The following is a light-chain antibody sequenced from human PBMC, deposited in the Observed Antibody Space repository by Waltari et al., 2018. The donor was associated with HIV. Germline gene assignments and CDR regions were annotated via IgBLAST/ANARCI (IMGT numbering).Light chain of an antibody. CDR2: EVT. CDR1: SNDIRAYDS. J-gene: IGLJ3*02. Sequence: QSDLTKTHSASRSLGQSVTISCTGSSNDIRAYDSVPWFQQHPRSAPKLLLYEVTRRPSTVSDRFSGSRSGSTAFLTVAGLQPDDEATYFCSSYGDSLRVLFGGGTNVTVL. CDR3: SSYGDSLRVL. V-gene: IGLV2-8*02.